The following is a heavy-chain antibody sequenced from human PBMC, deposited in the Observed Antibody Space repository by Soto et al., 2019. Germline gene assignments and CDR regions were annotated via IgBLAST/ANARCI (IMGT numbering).Heavy chain of an antibody. CDR2: INGGNGNT. CDR3: ARELQELYYFDY. CDR1: EYTFTSYT. V-gene: IGHV1-3*01. Sequence: ASVKVSCKASEYTFTSYTMHWVRQAPGQRLEWMGWINGGNGNTKYSQKFQGRVTITRDTSASTAYMELSSLRSDDTAVYYCARELQELYYFDYWGQGTPVTVSS. D-gene: IGHD4-4*01. J-gene: IGHJ4*02.